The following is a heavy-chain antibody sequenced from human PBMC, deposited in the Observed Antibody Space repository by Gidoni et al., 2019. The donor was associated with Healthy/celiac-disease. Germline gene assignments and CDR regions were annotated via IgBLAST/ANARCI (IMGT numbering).Heavy chain of an antibody. Sequence: EVQLVESGGGLVQPGGSLRLSCAASGFTFSSYAMHWVRQAPGKGLEYVSAISSNGGSTYYANSVKGRFTISRDNSKNTLYLQMGSLRAEDMAVYYCARDGDYYYDSSGYFDYWGQGTLVTVSS. D-gene: IGHD3-22*01. V-gene: IGHV3-64*01. CDR1: GFTFSSYA. J-gene: IGHJ4*02. CDR2: ISSNGGST. CDR3: ARDGDYYYDSSGYFDY.